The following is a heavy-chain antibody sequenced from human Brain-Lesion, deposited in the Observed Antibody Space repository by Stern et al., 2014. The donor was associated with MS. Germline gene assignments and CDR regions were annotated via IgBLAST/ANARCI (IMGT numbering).Heavy chain of an antibody. Sequence: VQLVESGAEVRRPGASVRVSCKTSGSTFTTIDINWVRQATGHGLEWMGWMSPSSGDTGYAQKFQGRVTMTRDTSINTAYMELSSLVSEDTAVYYCAGGQPEMSHFDSWGQGTQVIVSS. D-gene: IGHD1-14*01. J-gene: IGHJ4*02. CDR1: GSTFTTID. CDR3: AGGQPEMSHFDS. CDR2: MSPSSGDT. V-gene: IGHV1-8*01.